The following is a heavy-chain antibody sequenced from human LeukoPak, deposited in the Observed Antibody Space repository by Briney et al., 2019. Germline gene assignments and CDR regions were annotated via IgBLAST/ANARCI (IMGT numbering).Heavy chain of an antibody. CDR3: AKDLSSSVYFDY. CDR1: GFTFNSYG. Sequence: PEGSLRLSCAASGFTFNSYGMHWVRQAPGKGLEWVAFIRYDGSNKYYADSVKGRFTISRDNSKNTLYLQMNSLRAEDTAVYYCAKDLSSSVYFDYWGQGTLVTVSS. J-gene: IGHJ4*02. CDR2: IRYDGSNK. V-gene: IGHV3-30*02. D-gene: IGHD6-6*01.